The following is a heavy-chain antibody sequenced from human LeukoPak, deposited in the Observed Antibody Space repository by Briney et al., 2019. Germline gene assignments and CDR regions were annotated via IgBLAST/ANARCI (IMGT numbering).Heavy chain of an antibody. V-gene: IGHV4-39*01. CDR2: IYYSGST. D-gene: IGHD5-18*01. CDR3: ARHGAAMVTGPFDD. Sequence: PSETLSLTCTVSGGSISSSSYYWGWIRQPPGKGLEWIGSIYYSGSTYYNPSLKSRVTISVDTPKNQFSLKLSSVTAADTAVYYCARHGAAMVTGPFDDWGQGTLVTVSS. CDR1: GGSISSSSYY. J-gene: IGHJ4*02.